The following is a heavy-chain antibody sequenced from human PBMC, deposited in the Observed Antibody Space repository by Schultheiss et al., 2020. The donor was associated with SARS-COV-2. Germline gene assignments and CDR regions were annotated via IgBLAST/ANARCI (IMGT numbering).Heavy chain of an antibody. CDR3: AISDDS. V-gene: IGHV4-39*01. J-gene: IGHJ4*02. CDR2: MFSSGIT. CDR1: GGSMSTGSSY. Sequence: GSLRLSCTASGGSMSTGSSYWGWIRQPPGKGLEWIGSMFSSGITYYNPSLKSRVTISVDTSKNQFSLNLNSVDAADTAVYYCAISDDSWGQGTLVTVSS.